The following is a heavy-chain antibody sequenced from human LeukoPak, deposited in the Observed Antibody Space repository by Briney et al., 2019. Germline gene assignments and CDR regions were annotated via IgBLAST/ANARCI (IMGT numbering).Heavy chain of an antibody. CDR2: ISAYNGNT. CDR1: GYTCTGYY. J-gene: IGHJ4*02. D-gene: IGHD5-18*01. V-gene: IGHV1-18*04. Sequence: ASVTVSFKASGYTCTGYYMHWVWQAPGQGLEWMGWISAYNGNTNYAQNLQGRVTMTTDTSTSTGYMELRSLRSDDTAVYYCARDPGYSNFDCWGQGTLVTVSS. CDR3: ARDPGYSNFDC.